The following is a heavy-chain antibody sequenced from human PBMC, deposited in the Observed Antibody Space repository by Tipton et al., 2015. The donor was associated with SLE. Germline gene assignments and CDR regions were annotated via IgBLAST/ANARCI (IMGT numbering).Heavy chain of an antibody. J-gene: IGHJ3*02. CDR2: IYYSGST. Sequence: TLSLTCTVSGGSISSGDYYWSWIRQPPGKGLEWIGSIYYSGSTYYNPSLMSRVTISVDKSKNHFSLKITSLTAADTAVYFCARGHRPDPFDIWGQGTMVTVSS. CDR3: ARGHRPDPFDI. V-gene: IGHV4-30-4*01. CDR1: GGSISSGDYY.